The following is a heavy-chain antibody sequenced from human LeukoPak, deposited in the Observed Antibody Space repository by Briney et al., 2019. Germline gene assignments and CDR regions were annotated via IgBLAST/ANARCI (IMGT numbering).Heavy chain of an antibody. CDR1: GFTFSSYW. V-gene: IGHV3-7*01. Sequence: GGSLRLSCAASGFTFSSYWMSWVRQAPGKGLEWVANIKQDGSEKYYVDSVKGRFTISRDNAKNSLYLQMNSLRAEDTAVYYCARARKYNWNDVEAYCGGDCQFAFDIWGQGTMVTVSS. CDR2: IKQDGSEK. D-gene: IGHD2-21*02. J-gene: IGHJ3*02. CDR3: ARARKYNWNDVEAYCGGDCQFAFDI.